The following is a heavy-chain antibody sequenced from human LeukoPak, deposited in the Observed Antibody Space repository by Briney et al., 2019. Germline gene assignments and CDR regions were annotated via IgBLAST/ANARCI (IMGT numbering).Heavy chain of an antibody. Sequence: SVKVSCKASGGTFSSYAISWVRQAPGQGLEWMGRIIPILGTANYAQKFQGRVTITADKSTSTAYMELSSLRSEDTAVYYCARGAAAGRLDYWGQGTLVTVSS. CDR3: ARGAAAGRLDY. D-gene: IGHD6-13*01. V-gene: IGHV1-69*04. J-gene: IGHJ4*02. CDR1: GGTFSSYA. CDR2: IIPILGTA.